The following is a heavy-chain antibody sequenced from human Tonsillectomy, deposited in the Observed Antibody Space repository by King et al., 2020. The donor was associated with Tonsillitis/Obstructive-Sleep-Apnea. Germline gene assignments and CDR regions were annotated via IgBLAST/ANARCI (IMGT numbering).Heavy chain of an antibody. J-gene: IGHJ4*02. CDR2: IYYSGRT. V-gene: IGHV4-39*01. Sequence: QLQLQESGPGLVKPSETLSLTCTVSGGSISSSTYYWGWIRQPPGKGLEWIGSIYYSGRTYYNPSLKSRVTISVDTSKNQFSLKLSSLTAADTAVYYCARQGHSNRWLSFDYWGQGTLVTVSS. CDR3: ARQGHSNRWLSFDY. CDR1: GGSISSSTYY. D-gene: IGHD6-13*01.